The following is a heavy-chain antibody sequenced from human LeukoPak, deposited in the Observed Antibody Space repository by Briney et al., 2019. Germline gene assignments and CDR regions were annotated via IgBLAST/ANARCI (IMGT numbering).Heavy chain of an antibody. CDR3: ARAYSALDY. J-gene: IGHJ4*02. D-gene: IGHD5-12*01. CDR2: IYYSGIT. CDR1: VDLISTSSEY. Sequence: PSETLSLTCTVSVDLISTSSEYKWTWIRQPPRKGLEWIGYIYYSGITNYNPSLQSRVTISVDTSNNHVSLKLTTMTAANTAVYYCARAYSALDYGGQGTLVTVSS. V-gene: IGHV4-61*01.